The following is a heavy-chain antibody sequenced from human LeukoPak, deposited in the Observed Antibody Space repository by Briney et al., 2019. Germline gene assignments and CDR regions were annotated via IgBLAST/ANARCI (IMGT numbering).Heavy chain of an antibody. V-gene: IGHV4-4*08. CDR2: IYHSGST. Sequence: SETLSLTCTVSGDSISSNYWSWIRQPPGKGLEWIGYIYHSGSTSYNPSLKSRVTISVDTSKNQFSLKLSSVTAADTAVYYCARAAAKWELLEDWYFDLWGRGTLVTVSS. CDR3: ARAAAKWELLEDWYFDL. D-gene: IGHD1-26*01. J-gene: IGHJ2*01. CDR1: GDSISSNY.